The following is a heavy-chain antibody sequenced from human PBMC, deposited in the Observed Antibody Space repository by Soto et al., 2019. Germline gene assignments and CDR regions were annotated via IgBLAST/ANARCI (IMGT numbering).Heavy chain of an antibody. CDR3: ARSRVVVITTGLLFDY. Sequence: GGSLRLSCAASGFTFSSYAMHWVRQAPGKGLEWVAVISYDGSNKYYADSVRGRFTISRDNSKNTLYLQMNSLRAEDTAVYYCARSRVVVITTGLLFDYWGQGTLVTVSS. CDR1: GFTFSSYA. CDR2: ISYDGSNK. V-gene: IGHV3-30-3*01. J-gene: IGHJ4*02. D-gene: IGHD3-22*01.